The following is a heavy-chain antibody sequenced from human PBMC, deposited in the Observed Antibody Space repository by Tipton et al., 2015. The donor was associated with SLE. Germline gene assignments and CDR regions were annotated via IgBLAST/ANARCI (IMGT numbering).Heavy chain of an antibody. J-gene: IGHJ2*01. D-gene: IGHD4/OR15-4a*01. CDR1: GFTFSSYA. CDR2: ISGSGGST. Sequence: VQLVQSGGGVVQPGESLRLSCAASGFTFSSYAMSWVRQAPGKELEWVSAISGSGGSTYYADSVKGRFTISRDNSKNTLYLQMNSLRAEDTAVYYCARDFGEVLTWYFDLWGRGTLVTVSS. V-gene: IGHV3-23*04. CDR3: ARDFGEVLTWYFDL.